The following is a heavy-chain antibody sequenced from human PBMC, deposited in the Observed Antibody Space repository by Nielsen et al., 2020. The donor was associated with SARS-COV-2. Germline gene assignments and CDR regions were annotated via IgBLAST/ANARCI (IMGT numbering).Heavy chain of an antibody. V-gene: IGHV1-2*06. D-gene: IGHD6-19*01. Sequence: GGSLRLSCAASGFTFSDYSMHWVRQAPGQGLEWMGRINPNSGGPNYAQKFQGRVTMTWDTSISTAYMELSGLKSDDTAVFYCAGSGSGWYNFDSWGQGTLVTVSS. J-gene: IGHJ4*02. CDR2: INPNSGGP. CDR1: GFTFSDYS. CDR3: AGSGSGWYNFDS.